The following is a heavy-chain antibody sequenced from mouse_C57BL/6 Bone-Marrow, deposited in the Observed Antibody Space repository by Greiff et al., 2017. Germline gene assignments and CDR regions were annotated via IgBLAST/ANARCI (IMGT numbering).Heavy chain of an antibody. CDR2: IYPRSGNT. CDR1: GYTFTSYG. J-gene: IGHJ2*01. D-gene: IGHD2-3*01. CDR3: ARGGWLLRV. V-gene: IGHV1-81*01. Sequence: VQLVESGAELARPGASVKLSCKASGYTFTSYGISWVKQRTGQGLEWIGEIYPRSGNTYYNEKFKGKATLTADKSSSTAYMELRSLTSEDSAVYFCARGGWLLRVWGQGTTLTVAS.